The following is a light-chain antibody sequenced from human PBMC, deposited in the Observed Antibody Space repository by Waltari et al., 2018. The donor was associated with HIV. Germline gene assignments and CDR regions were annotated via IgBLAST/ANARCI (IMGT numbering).Light chain of an antibody. V-gene: IGLV5-45*01. CDR3: MIWHNSVWV. CDR1: SGINVATYR. CDR2: YKSDSDK. Sequence: QAVLTQPSLSASPGASASLTCTFGSGINVATYRIYWYQQKPGSPPQYLLRYKSDSDKQQGSGVSSRFSASKATSANAGILLISGLQSEDEADYYCMIWHNSVWVFGGGTKLTVL. J-gene: IGLJ3*02.